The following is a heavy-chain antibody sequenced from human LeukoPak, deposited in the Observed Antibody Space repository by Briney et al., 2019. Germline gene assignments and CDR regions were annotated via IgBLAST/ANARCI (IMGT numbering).Heavy chain of an antibody. Sequence: GASVKVSCKASGYTFTSYDINWVRQATGQGLEWMGWMNPNSGNTGYAQKFQGRVTMTRNTSISTAYMELSSLRSEDTAVYYCARVPGYSSSWYRRDFDYWGQGTLVTVSS. V-gene: IGHV1-8*01. J-gene: IGHJ4*02. D-gene: IGHD6-13*01. CDR2: MNPNSGNT. CDR3: ARVPGYSSSWYRRDFDY. CDR1: GYTFTSYD.